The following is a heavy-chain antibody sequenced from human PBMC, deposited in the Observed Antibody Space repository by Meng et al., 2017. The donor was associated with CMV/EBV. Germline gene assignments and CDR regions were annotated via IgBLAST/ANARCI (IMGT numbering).Heavy chain of an antibody. J-gene: IGHJ6*02. Sequence: SVKVSCKASGGTFSSYAISWVRQAPGQGLEWMGGIIPIFGTANYAQKFQGRVTISTDESTSTAYMELSSLRSEDTAVYYCARGGYSYGNYYYYGMDVWGQGTTVTVSS. V-gene: IGHV1-69*05. D-gene: IGHD5-18*01. CDR1: GGTFSSYA. CDR3: ARGGYSYGNYYYYGMDV. CDR2: IIPIFGTA.